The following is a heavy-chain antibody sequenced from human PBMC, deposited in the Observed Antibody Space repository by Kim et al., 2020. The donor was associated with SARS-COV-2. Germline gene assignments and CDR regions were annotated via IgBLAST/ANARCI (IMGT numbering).Heavy chain of an antibody. CDR2: IKQDGSEK. D-gene: IGHD6-13*01. V-gene: IGHV3-7*03. CDR1: GFTFSSYW. J-gene: IGHJ5*02. Sequence: GGSLRLSCAASGFTFSSYWMSWVRQAPGKGLEWVANIKQDGSEKYYVDSVKGRFTISRDNAKNSLYLQMNSLRAEDTAVYYCARDFLQQLVPLFGDYNWFDPWGQGTLVTVSS. CDR3: ARDFLQQLVPLFGDYNWFDP.